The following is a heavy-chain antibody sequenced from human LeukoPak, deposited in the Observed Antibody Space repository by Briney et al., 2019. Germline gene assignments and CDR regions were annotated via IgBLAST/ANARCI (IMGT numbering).Heavy chain of an antibody. J-gene: IGHJ5*02. D-gene: IGHD3-10*01. V-gene: IGHV3-30*02. CDR2: ISFDGSQK. CDR1: GFTFSSYA. Sequence: TGGSLRLSCAASGFTFSSYAMSWVRQAPGKGLEWVALISFDGSQKYYADSVKGRFTISRDNSKSTVYLQMNSLRVEDAAVYYCSKDLTSDFGGDLDPWGQGTLVTVSS. CDR3: SKDLTSDFGGDLDP.